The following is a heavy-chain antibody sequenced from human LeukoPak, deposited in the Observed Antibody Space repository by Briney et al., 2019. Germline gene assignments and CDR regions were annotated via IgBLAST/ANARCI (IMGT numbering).Heavy chain of an antibody. D-gene: IGHD6-19*01. Sequence: GASVKVSCKASGGTFSSYAISWVRQAPGQGLEWMGGIIPIFGTANYAQKFQGRVTITGDASTSTAYLELSRRRSEDTAVYYCARLGDHSSGWYDGVSATKNVRAFDIWGQGTMVTVSS. CDR2: IIPIFGTA. CDR3: ARLGDHSSGWYDGVSATKNVRAFDI. J-gene: IGHJ3*02. CDR1: GGTFSSYA. V-gene: IGHV1-69*13.